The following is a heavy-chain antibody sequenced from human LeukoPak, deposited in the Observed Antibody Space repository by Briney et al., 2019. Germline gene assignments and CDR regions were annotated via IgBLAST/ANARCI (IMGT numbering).Heavy chain of an antibody. V-gene: IGHV3-23*01. CDR2: ICGSGGCT. J-gene: IGHJ3*02. D-gene: IGHD3-3*01. Sequence: GGSLRLSCAASGFTFSSYAMSWVRQAPGKGLEWVSAICGSGGCTFYADSVKGRFTISRDNSKNTLYLQMNTLRAEDTAVYYCAKAADVLRFLEWFSSFDIWGQGTMVTVSS. CDR1: GFTFSSYA. CDR3: AKAADVLRFLEWFSSFDI.